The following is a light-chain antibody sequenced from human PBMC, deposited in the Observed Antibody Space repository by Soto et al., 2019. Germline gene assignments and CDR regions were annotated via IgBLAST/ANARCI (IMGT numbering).Light chain of an antibody. J-gene: IGKJ5*01. V-gene: IGKV3-20*01. CDR3: QQYTGPPTT. CDR2: GAS. Sequence: EIVLTQSPGTLSLSPGERTTLSCRASQSVSSSYLAWYQQKPGQAPRLLIYGASNRATGIPDRFSGSGSGTDFTLTITRLEPEDSAVYFCQQYTGPPTTFGQGTRREIK. CDR1: QSVSSSY.